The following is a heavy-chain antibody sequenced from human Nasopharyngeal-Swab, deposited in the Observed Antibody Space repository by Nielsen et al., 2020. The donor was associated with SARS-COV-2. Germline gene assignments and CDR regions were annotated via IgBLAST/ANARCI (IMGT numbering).Heavy chain of an antibody. J-gene: IGHJ4*02. CDR2: ISGNSAVT. V-gene: IGHV3-11*06. CDR1: GFTFSDSY. CDR3: SRDPRPLDF. Sequence: GESLKISCEGSGFTFSDSYMTWVRQAPGKGLESVSYISGNSAVTNYADSVRGRVTIPRDNAKNSLYLQLDSLRAEDTAVYYCSRDPRPLDFWGQGTLVTVSS.